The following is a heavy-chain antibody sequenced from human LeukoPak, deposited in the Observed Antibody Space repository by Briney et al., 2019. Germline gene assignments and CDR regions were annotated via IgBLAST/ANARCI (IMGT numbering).Heavy chain of an antibody. CDR1: GFTFSSYW. CDR3: ARDFGLGELKEVY. J-gene: IGHJ4*02. D-gene: IGHD3-10*01. Sequence: GGSLRLSCAASGFTFSSYWMSWVRQAPGKGLEWVANIKQGGSEKYYVDSVKGRFTISRDNAKNSLYLQMNSLRAEDTAVYYCARDFGLGELKEVYWGQGTLVTVSS. CDR2: IKQGGSEK. V-gene: IGHV3-7*01.